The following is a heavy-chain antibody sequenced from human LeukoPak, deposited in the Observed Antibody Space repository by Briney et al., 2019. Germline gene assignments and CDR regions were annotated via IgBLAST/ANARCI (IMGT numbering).Heavy chain of an antibody. Sequence: GGSLRLSCAASGFPFSYAWMSWVRQAPGKGLEWVGLIKTKTEGETIDYAAPVKGRFTISRDDSKNMVYLQMNSLKSEDTAVYYCRYGDYIDYWGQGTLVTVSS. D-gene: IGHD4-17*01. CDR2: IKTKTEGETI. J-gene: IGHJ4*02. CDR3: RYGDYIDY. V-gene: IGHV3-15*01. CDR1: GFPFSYAW.